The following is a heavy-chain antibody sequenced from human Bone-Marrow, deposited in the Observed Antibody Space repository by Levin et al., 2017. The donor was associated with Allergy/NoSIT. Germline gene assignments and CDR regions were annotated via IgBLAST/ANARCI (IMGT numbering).Heavy chain of an antibody. CDR3: ARDPSRLYYYDSSGYQPSIKVHPEANDY. J-gene: IGHJ4*02. CDR1: GYTFTGYY. V-gene: IGHV1-2*06. CDR2: INPNSGGT. Sequence: GASVKVSCKASGYTFTGYYMHWVRQAPGQGLEWMGRINPNSGGTNYAQKFQGRVTMTRDTSISTAYMELSRLRSDDTAVYYCARDPSRLYYYDSSGYQPSIKVHPEANDYWGQGTLVTVSS. D-gene: IGHD3-22*01.